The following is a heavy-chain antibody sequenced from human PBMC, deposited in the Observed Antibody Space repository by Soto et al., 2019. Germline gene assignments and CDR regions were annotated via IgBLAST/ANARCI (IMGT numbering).Heavy chain of an antibody. J-gene: IGHJ6*02. Sequence: QVQLVQSGAEVKKPGSSVKVSCKASGGTFSSYTISWVRQAPGQGLEWMGRIIPILGIANYAQKFQGRVSTTADKSTSTAYMELSSLRSEDTAVYYCARDYYGDYGSGYYYGMDVWGQGTTVTVSS. CDR2: IIPILGIA. V-gene: IGHV1-69*08. CDR3: ARDYYGDYGSGYYYGMDV. CDR1: GGTFSSYT. D-gene: IGHD4-17*01.